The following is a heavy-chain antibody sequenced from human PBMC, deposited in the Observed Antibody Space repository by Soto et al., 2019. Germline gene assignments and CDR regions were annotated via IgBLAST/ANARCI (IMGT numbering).Heavy chain of an antibody. CDR3: AKDAGSVCSGGSCSSQAPDH. D-gene: IGHD2-15*01. J-gene: IGHJ4*02. CDR2: ISGSRTTT. CDR1: GFTFSSDA. V-gene: IGHV3-23*01. Sequence: LXLSGAASGFTFSSDAISGVRQAPGKGLEWVSAISGSRTTTAYADSVKGRFTISRDNSKNTLYLQMNSLRIDDTAIYYCAKDAGSVCSGGSCSSQAPDHWGQGTRVTVSS.